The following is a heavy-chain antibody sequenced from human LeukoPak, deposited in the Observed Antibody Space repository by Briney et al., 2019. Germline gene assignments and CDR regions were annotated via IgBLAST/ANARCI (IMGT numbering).Heavy chain of an antibody. D-gene: IGHD6-19*01. J-gene: IGHJ4*02. CDR3: ARCDSGGWFFDS. Sequence: SETLSLTCAVSGGSFSGYSWSWIRQPPGKGLEWIGEINQSGNTNYNPSLKSRVTISIDTSKSQFSVKVNSVTAADTAVYYCARCDSGGWFFDSWGQGALVTVSS. V-gene: IGHV4-34*01. CDR2: INQSGNT. CDR1: GGSFSGYS.